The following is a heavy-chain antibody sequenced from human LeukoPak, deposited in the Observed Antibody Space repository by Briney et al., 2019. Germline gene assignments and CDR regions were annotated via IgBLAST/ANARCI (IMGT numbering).Heavy chain of an antibody. D-gene: IGHD3-10*01. V-gene: IGHV3-53*01. CDR2: IYSGGST. J-gene: IGHJ4*02. CDR1: GFTVSSNY. Sequence: GGSLRLSCAASGFTVSSNYMSWVRQAPGKGLEWVSVIYSGGSTYYADFVKGRFTISRDNSKKTLYLQMDSLRAEDMALYYCAKWGFTYGPGYFDYWGQGTLVTVSS. CDR3: AKWGFTYGPGYFDY.